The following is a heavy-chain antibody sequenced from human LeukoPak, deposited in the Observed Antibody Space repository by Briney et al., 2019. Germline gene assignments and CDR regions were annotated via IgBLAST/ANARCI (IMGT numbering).Heavy chain of an antibody. V-gene: IGHV3-9*01. J-gene: IGHJ4*02. Sequence: GGSLRLSCAASGFTFDDYAMHWVRQAPGKGLEWVSGISWNSGSIGYADSVKGRFTISRDNAKNSLYLQMNSLRAEDTALYYCAEALHYYDSSGFDYWGQGTLVTVSS. D-gene: IGHD3-22*01. CDR1: GFTFDDYA. CDR3: AEALHYYDSSGFDY. CDR2: ISWNSGSI.